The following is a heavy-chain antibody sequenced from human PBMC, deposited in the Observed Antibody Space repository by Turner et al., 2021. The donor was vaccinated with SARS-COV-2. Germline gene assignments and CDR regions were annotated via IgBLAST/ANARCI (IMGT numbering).Heavy chain of an antibody. CDR3: ARWDNYYDSSGYYPDAFDI. V-gene: IGHV3-21*01. Sequence: EVQLVESGGGLVKPGGSLRLPGAASGFTSSSYSMNWVRQAPGKGLEWVSSISSSSSYIYYADSVKGRFTISRDNAKNSLYLQMNSLRAEDTAVYYCARWDNYYDSSGYYPDAFDIWGQGTMVTVSS. J-gene: IGHJ3*02. CDR1: GFTSSSYS. D-gene: IGHD3-22*01. CDR2: ISSSSSYI.